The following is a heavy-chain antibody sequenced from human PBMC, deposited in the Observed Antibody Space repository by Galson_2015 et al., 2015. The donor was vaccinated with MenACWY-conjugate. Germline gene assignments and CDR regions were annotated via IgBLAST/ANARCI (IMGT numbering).Heavy chain of an antibody. CDR3: ARVPVDYRDYVHYGMDV. Sequence: DTLSLTCIVSGGSISTYYWRWIRQPPGKVLEWIGSIYYSWSTTYNPSLKSRVNISVNTSKNQFSLKLTSVTAADTAVYYCARVPVDYRDYVHYGMDVWGQGTTVTVSS. J-gene: IGHJ6*02. V-gene: IGHV4-59*01. CDR1: GGSISTYY. CDR2: IYYSWST. D-gene: IGHD4-17*01.